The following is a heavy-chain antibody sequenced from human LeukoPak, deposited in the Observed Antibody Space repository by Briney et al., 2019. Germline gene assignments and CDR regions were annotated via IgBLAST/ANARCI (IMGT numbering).Heavy chain of an antibody. CDR3: AKYLTRWTPAIDY. V-gene: IGHV3-30*18. J-gene: IGHJ4*02. Sequence: GGSLRLSCAASGFTFSSYSMNWVRQAPGKGLEWVAVISYDGSNKYYEDSVKGRFTISRDNSKNTLYLQMNSLRAEDTAVYYCAKYLTRWTPAIDYWGQGTLVTVSS. CDR2: ISYDGSNK. D-gene: IGHD4-23*01. CDR1: GFTFSSYS.